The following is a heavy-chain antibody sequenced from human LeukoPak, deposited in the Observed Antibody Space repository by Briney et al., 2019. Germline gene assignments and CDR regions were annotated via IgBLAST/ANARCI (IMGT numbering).Heavy chain of an antibody. Sequence: SETLSLTCTVSGASISRYYWSWIRQPPGKGLEWIGYIYYSGSTIYNPSLKSRVTILVDMSKNQFSLKLSSVTAADTAVYYCARDLRQEWQPNRYGMDVWGQGTTVTVSS. CDR2: IYYSGST. CDR3: ARDLRQEWQPNRYGMDV. J-gene: IGHJ6*02. V-gene: IGHV4-59*01. D-gene: IGHD3-3*01. CDR1: GASISRYY.